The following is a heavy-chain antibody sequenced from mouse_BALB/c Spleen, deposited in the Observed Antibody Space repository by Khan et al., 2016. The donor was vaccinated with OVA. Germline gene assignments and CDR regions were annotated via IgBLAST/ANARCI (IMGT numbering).Heavy chain of an antibody. V-gene: IGHV1-15*01. D-gene: IGHD2-3*01. CDR3: TRSDGYYGYFDV. CDR2: IDPETGGT. J-gene: IGHJ1*01. Sequence: LQESGAELVRPGASVTLSCKASGYTFTDYEMHWVKQTPVHGLEWIGAIDPETGGTAYNQKFKGKATLTADKSSSTAYMELRSLTSEDSAVYYWTRSDGYYGYFDVWGAGTTVTVSS. CDR1: GYTFTDYE.